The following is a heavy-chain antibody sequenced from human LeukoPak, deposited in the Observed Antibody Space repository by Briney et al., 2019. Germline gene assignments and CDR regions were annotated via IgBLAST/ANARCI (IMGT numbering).Heavy chain of an antibody. CDR1: GFTFSSYA. D-gene: IGHD5-18*01. CDR3: AKGVYSYGYRGAFDY. V-gene: IGHV3-23*01. J-gene: IGHJ4*02. CDR2: ISGSGGRK. Sequence: PGGSLRLSCAASGFTFSSYAMSWVRQAPGKGLEGVSAISGSGGRKYYADSVKGRFTISRDNSKNTLYLQMNSLRAEDTAVYYCAKGVYSYGYRGAFDYWGQGTLVTVSS.